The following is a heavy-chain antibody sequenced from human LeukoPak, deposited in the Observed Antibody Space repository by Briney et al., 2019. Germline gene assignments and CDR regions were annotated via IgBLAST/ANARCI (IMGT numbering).Heavy chain of an antibody. D-gene: IGHD3-16*01. J-gene: IGHJ4*02. Sequence: GGSLRLSCAASGCTFSSYGMHGVRQAPGKGLEGVAVISYDGSNKYYADSVKGRFTISRDNSTNTLYLQLNSLRAEDTAVYYCVGTGRWYVRGYFDYWGQGTLVTVSS. CDR2: ISYDGSNK. CDR1: GCTFSSYG. V-gene: IGHV3-30*03. CDR3: VGTGRWYVRGYFDY.